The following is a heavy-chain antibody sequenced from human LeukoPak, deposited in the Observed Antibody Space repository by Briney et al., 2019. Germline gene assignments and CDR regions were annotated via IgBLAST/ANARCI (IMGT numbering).Heavy chain of an antibody. V-gene: IGHV3-48*01. CDR2: ISGSSGTI. J-gene: IGHJ4*02. CDR1: GFTFSRHS. Sequence: HPGGSLRLSCAASGFTFSRHSMNWVRQAPGKGLEWVSYISGSSGTIYYADSVKGRFTISRDIAKNSLYLLMNSLRAEDTAVYYCARVSIVDYYASGSYQHLDFWGQGTLVIVSS. D-gene: IGHD3-10*01. CDR3: ARVSIVDYYASGSYQHLDF.